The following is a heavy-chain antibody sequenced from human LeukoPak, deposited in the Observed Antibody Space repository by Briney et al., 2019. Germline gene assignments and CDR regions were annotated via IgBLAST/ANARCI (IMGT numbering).Heavy chain of an antibody. Sequence: GGSLRLSCVASGFSFNDYSMNWVRQAPGKGLEWVANIKQDGSEKYYVDSVKGRFTISRDNAKNSLYLQMNSLRAEDTAVYYCAREGSAFDYWGQGTLVTVSS. CDR3: AREGSAFDY. J-gene: IGHJ4*02. V-gene: IGHV3-7*03. CDR1: GFSFNDYS. CDR2: IKQDGSEK.